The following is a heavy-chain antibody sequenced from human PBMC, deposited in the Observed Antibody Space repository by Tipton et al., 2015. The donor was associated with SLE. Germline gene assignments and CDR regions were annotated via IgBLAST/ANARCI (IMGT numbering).Heavy chain of an antibody. CDR1: GGSSSSGDYPYISSGGYY. D-gene: IGHD6-13*01. V-gene: IGHV4-31*03. J-gene: IGHJ6*04. Sequence: TLSLTCTVSGGSSSSGDYPYISSGGYYWSWIRQRPGKGLEWIGHMFHTGSTYYNPSLKSRVSMSVDTSKNEFSLRMSSVTAADTAVYYCARDRSSSPGYLDGWGRGTTVPVSS. CDR2: MFHTGST. CDR3: ARDRSSSPGYLDG.